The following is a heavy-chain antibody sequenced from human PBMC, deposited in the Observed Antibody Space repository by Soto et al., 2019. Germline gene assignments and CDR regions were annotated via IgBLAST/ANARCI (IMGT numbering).Heavy chain of an antibody. J-gene: IGHJ4*02. D-gene: IGHD2-15*01. CDR3: ASWSAIASPANAGSLAPFAY. CDR2: LSYDGSDK. Sequence: GGYLRLPCAASRCTISCHAMQWVPQAPGKGLEWLAVLSYDGSDKLYADSVECRFTISRDDSKHTLFLHVNSLREEDTAVYYCASWSAIASPANAGSLAPFAYWGQGTLVTVSS. CDR1: RCTISCHA. V-gene: IGHV3-30*03.